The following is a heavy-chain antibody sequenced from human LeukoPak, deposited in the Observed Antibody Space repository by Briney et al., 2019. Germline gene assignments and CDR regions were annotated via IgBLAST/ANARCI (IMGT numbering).Heavy chain of an antibody. V-gene: IGHV1-69*13. CDR1: GGSFSSYA. Sequence: ASVKVSCKASGGSFSSYAISWVRQAPGQGLEWMGGIIPIFGTPNYAQKFQGRVTITADESTSTAYMELSSLISEDTAVYYCARTGSHCTSTSCYREFDYWGQGTLVTVSS. D-gene: IGHD2-2*02. CDR2: IIPIFGTP. CDR3: ARTGSHCTSTSCYREFDY. J-gene: IGHJ4*02.